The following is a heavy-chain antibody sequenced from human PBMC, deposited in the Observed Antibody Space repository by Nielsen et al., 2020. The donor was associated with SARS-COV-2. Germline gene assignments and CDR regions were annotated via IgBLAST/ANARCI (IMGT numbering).Heavy chain of an antibody. CDR1: GFYFNTAW. V-gene: IGHV3-15*05. J-gene: IGHJ3*02. CDR2: IKVKTDGETK. Sequence: GESLKISCKASGFYFNTAWMNWVRQAPGKGLEWVGRIKVKTDGETKDYAAPVKGRFIISRDDSKNTLYLQMSSLRIEDTATYYCATEDVFDIWGRGTMVTVSS. CDR3: ATEDVFDI.